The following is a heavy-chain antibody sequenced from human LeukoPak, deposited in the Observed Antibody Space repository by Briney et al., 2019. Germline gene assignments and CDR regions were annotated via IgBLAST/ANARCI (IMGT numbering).Heavy chain of an antibody. CDR2: VYHSGST. CDR3: ARETYYDYVQYFQH. Sequence: SGTLSLTCAVSGGSISSSNWWSWVRQPPGKGLEWIGEVYHSGSTNYNPSLKSRVTISVDKSKNQFSLKLSPVTAADTAVYYCARETYYDYVQYFQHWGQGTLVTVSS. J-gene: IGHJ1*01. CDR1: GGSISSSNW. V-gene: IGHV4-4*02. D-gene: IGHD3-16*01.